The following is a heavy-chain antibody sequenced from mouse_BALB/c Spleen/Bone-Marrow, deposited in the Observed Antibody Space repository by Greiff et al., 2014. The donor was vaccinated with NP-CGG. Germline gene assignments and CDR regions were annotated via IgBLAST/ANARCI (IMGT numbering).Heavy chain of an antibody. CDR1: GYTFTDYW. J-gene: IGHJ3*01. Sequence: VQVVESGAELVMPGASVKMSCKASGYTFTDYWMRWVKQRPGQGLEWIGAIDTSDSYISYNQKFKGKATLTVDESSSTAYMQLSSLTSEDSAVYHCARSDYRYDPLANWGQGTLVTVSA. CDR3: ARSDYRYDPLAN. V-gene: IGHV1-69*01. D-gene: IGHD2-14*01. CDR2: IDTSDSYI.